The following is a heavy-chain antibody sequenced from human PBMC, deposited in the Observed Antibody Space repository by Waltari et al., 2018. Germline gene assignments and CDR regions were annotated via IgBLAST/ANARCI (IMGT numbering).Heavy chain of an antibody. D-gene: IGHD2-15*01. V-gene: IGHV1-69-2*01. CDR2: VDPEVGAT. J-gene: IGHJ5*02. CDR1: GYTFTDYY. Sequence: EVQLVQSGAEVKKPGATVKISCKVSGYTFTDYYMHWVQQAPGKGLEWMGLVDPEVGATRYGAKLQCRVTINADTSTDTAYREGDSLRTGDRAWYYCATDELRNSGSSSCHRGCFDPWGQGTLVTVSS. CDR3: ATDELRNSGSSSCHRGCFDP.